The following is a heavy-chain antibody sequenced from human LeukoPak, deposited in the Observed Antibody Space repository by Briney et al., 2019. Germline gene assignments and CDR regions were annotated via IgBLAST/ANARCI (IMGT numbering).Heavy chain of an antibody. CDR2: ISGSGGST. Sequence: GGSLRLSCAASGFTFSSYAMSWVRQAPGKGLEWVSAISGSGGSTYYADSVKGRFTISRDNSKNTLCLQMNSLRAEDTAVYYCAKVRIVVVAATAYFDYWGQGTLVTVSS. CDR1: GFTFSSYA. V-gene: IGHV3-23*01. CDR3: AKVRIVVVAATAYFDY. J-gene: IGHJ4*02. D-gene: IGHD2-15*01.